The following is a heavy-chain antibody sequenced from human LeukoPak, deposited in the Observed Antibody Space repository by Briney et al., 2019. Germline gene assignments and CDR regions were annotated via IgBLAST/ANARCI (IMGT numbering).Heavy chain of an antibody. CDR1: GYTFTSYV. V-gene: IGHV1-18*01. Sequence: ASVKVSCKPSGYTFTSYVISWLRQAPGQGLEWMGGISTYSGNTNYAQKLQGRITMTIETSTSTAYMELRSLRSDDTAVYYCARGGSRVVTYGNFDYWGQGTLVTVS. D-gene: IGHD2-21*02. J-gene: IGHJ4*02. CDR2: ISTYSGNT. CDR3: ARGGSRVVTYGNFDY.